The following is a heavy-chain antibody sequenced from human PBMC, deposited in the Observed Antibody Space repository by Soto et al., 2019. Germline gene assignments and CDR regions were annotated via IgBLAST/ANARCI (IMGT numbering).Heavy chain of an antibody. D-gene: IGHD3-22*01. J-gene: IGHJ6*02. CDR2: VLNSGDT. Sequence: SETLSLTCTVSGGSIISRSYYWGWIRQPPGKGLEWIGSVLNSGDTYYNPSLKSRVAISIDRSRDQFTLKLSSVTAADTAVYYRARLLYYDTNAYYFPSKLDVWGQGTTVT. CDR3: ARLLYYDTNAYYFPSKLDV. CDR1: GGSIISRSYY. V-gene: IGHV4-39*01.